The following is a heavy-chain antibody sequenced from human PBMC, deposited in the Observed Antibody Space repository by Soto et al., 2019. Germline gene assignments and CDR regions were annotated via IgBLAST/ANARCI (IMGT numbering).Heavy chain of an antibody. CDR3: ARAVVVFGVISTNPMDV. J-gene: IGHJ6*02. Sequence: GGSLRLSCAASGFTFSGYEMNWVRQAPGKGLEWVSYIRGSGSTIYYADSVKGRFTISRDNAKDSLYLQMNSLRAEDTAVYYCARAVVVFGVISTNPMDVWRRGTTVAV. CDR1: GFTFSGYE. D-gene: IGHD3-22*01. CDR2: IRGSGSTI. V-gene: IGHV3-48*03.